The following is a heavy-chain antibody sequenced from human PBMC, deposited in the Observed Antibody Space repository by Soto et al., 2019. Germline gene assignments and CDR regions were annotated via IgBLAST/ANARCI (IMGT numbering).Heavy chain of an antibody. CDR3: ARRGFFDY. J-gene: IGHJ4*02. Sequence: SETLSLTCTVSGGSVSGYYWSWIRQPPGKGLESIGFISNSGSTNYNPSLKSRATISVDTSENHISLELSSVTAADTAVYYCARRGFFDYWGQGTVVTVSS. CDR1: GGSVSGYY. V-gene: IGHV4-4*08. CDR2: ISNSGST.